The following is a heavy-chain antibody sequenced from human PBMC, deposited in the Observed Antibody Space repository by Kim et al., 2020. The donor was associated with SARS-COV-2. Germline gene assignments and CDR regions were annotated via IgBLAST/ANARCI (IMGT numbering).Heavy chain of an antibody. V-gene: IGHV1-2*02. CDR3: ARDPSVHDTAQDY. CDR2: INPNSGGT. J-gene: IGHJ4*02. Sequence: ASVKVSCKASGYTFTGYYMHWVRQAPGQGLEWMGWINPNSGGTNYAQKFQGRVTMTRDTSISTAYMELSRLRSDDTAVYCCARDPSVHDTAQDYWGQGTLVTVSS. D-gene: IGHD5-18*01. CDR1: GYTFTGYY.